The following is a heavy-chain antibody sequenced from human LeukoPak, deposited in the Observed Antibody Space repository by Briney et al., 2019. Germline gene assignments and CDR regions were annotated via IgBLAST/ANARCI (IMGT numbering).Heavy chain of an antibody. CDR3: AKDATASPYFHWFDN. D-gene: IGHD3-9*01. Sequence: GGSLRLSCAASGFTFSSYAMTWVRQAPGKGLGWVAGISSGDRTFHAESVKGRFTISRDKSKDTLYLQMNSLRAKDTAVYYCAKDATASPYFHWFDNWGQGTQVIVSS. V-gene: IGHV3-23*01. CDR1: GFTFSSYA. J-gene: IGHJ4*02. CDR2: ISSGDRT.